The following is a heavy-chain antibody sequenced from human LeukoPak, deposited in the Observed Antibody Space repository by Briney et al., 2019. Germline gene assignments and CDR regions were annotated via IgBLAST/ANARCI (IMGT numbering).Heavy chain of an antibody. Sequence: GGSLRLSCVGSGLTFSIYAMSWVRQAPGKGLEWVSGMTGSALPSRTHYADSVKGRFTISRDNSKNTLYLQMNSLRAEGTAVYYCAKSKQQLVPPDVDYWGQGTLVTVSS. V-gene: IGHV3-23*01. CDR2: MTGSALPSRT. D-gene: IGHD6-13*01. CDR1: GLTFSIYA. J-gene: IGHJ4*02. CDR3: AKSKQQLVPPDVDY.